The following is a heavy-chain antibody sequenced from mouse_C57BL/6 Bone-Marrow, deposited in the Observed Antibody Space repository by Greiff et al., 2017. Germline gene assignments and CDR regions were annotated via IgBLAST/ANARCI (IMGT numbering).Heavy chain of an antibody. V-gene: IGHV1-55*01. CDR1: GYTFTSYW. CDR2: IYPGSGST. D-gene: IGHD1-1*01. CDR3: ARYWGLLWYFDV. J-gene: IGHJ1*03. Sequence: QVQLQQPGAELVKPGASVKMSCKASGYTFTSYWITWVKQRPGQGLEWIGDIYPGSGSTNYNEKFKSKATLTVDTSSSTSYMQLSSLTSADSAVYYCARYWGLLWYFDVWGTGTTVTVSS.